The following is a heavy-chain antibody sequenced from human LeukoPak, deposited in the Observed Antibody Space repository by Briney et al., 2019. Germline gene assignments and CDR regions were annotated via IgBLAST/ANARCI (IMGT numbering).Heavy chain of an antibody. CDR3: ARDASYYDSSGYYDGFDI. CDR2: IERERDEK. V-gene: IGHV3-7*01. J-gene: IGHJ3*02. D-gene: IGHD3-22*01. CDR1: GFTFCRYW. Sequence: PGGSLRLSCTASGFTFCRYWVIWVREAPGKGLEWVANIERERDEKYYVDSVRGRFTLSRDTAKNSLFLQMNGKRVEDTAVYYCARDASYYDSSGYYDGFDIWGQGTMVTVSS.